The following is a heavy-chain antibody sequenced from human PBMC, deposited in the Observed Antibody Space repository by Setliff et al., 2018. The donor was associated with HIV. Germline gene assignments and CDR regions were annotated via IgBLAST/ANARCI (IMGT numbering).Heavy chain of an antibody. V-gene: IGHV4-34*01. Sequence: SETLSLTCAVYGGSFSGYHWNWIRQFPGKGLEWIGEINHTGNTQYNQSLKSRVTMSEETSKNQFSLKLKSVTAADTAIYFCARGKGGLVGPAEFDYWGPGTLVTVSS. CDR2: INHTGNT. D-gene: IGHD1-26*01. J-gene: IGHJ4*02. CDR3: ARGKGGLVGPAEFDY. CDR1: GGSFSGYH.